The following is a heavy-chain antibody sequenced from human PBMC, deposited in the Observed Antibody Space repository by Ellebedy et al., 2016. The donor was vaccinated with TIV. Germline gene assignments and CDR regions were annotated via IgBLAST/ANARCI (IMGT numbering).Heavy chain of an antibody. J-gene: IGHJ4*02. Sequence: MPSETLSLTCTVSGGSISSSSYYWSWIRQPPGKGLEWIGYIYYSGSTNYNTSLKSRVTISVDTSKNQFSLKQSSVTATDTAVYYCARHKEGYCTNGVCSYFDYWGQGTLVTVSS. CDR2: IYYSGST. D-gene: IGHD2-8*01. V-gene: IGHV4-61*05. CDR3: ARHKEGYCTNGVCSYFDY. CDR1: GGSISSSSYY.